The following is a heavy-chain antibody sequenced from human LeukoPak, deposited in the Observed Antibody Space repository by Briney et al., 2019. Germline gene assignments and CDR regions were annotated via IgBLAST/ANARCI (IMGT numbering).Heavy chain of an antibody. J-gene: IGHJ4*02. CDR2: ISGSGSYI. CDR3: AKNLPVLLWFGEPYYFDY. Sequence: GGSLRLSCAASGFTFSSYEMNWVRQAPGKGLEWVSSISGSGSYIHYADSMKGRFTISRDNSKNTLYLQMNSLRAEDTAVYYCAKNLPVLLWFGEPYYFDYWGQGTLVTVSS. D-gene: IGHD3-10*01. V-gene: IGHV3-23*01. CDR1: GFTFSSYE.